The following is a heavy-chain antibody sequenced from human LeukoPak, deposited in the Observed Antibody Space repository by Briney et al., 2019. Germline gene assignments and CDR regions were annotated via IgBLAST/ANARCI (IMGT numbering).Heavy chain of an antibody. CDR2: ISYDGSNK. CDR1: GFTFSSYG. J-gene: IGHJ4*02. Sequence: GGSLRLSCAASGFTFSSYGMHWARQAPGKGLEWVAVISYDGSNKYYADSVKGRFTISRDNSKNTPYLQMNSLRAEDTAVYYCAKSTLTYYGAGDYWGQGTLVTVSS. D-gene: IGHD3-3*01. V-gene: IGHV3-30*18. CDR3: AKSTLTYYGAGDY.